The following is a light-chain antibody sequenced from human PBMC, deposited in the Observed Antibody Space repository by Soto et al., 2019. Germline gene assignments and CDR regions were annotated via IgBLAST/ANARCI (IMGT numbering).Light chain of an antibody. CDR2: GAS. CDR3: QQYDGWPRT. Sequence: IPIGQTPAAQSVAPGERATRSYRASESVAGHLAWYQQKPGQAPRLLIHGASIRATGIPVRFSGSGSGTEWTRTISSLQSEDFAVCYCQQYDGWPRTFGQGPRWIS. CDR1: ESVAGH. J-gene: IGKJ1*01. V-gene: IGKV3-15*01.